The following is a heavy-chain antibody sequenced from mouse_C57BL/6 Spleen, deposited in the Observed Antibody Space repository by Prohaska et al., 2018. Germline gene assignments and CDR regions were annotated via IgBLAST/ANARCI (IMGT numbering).Heavy chain of an antibody. CDR1: GFTFSGFW. Sequence: EVQLLETGGGLVQPGGSRGLSCEGSGFTFSGFWMSWVRQTPGKTLEWIGDINSDGSAINYAPSIKDRFTIFRDNDKSTLYLQMSKVRSEDTATYFCMRYGSYWYFDVWGTGNTVTVSS. V-gene: IGHV11-2*01. J-gene: IGHJ1*03. CDR2: INSDGSAI. CDR3: MRYGSYWYFDV. D-gene: IGHD1-1*02.